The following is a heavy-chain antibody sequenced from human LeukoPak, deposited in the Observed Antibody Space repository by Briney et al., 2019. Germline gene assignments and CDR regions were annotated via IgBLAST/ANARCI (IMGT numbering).Heavy chain of an antibody. CDR2: IKSKTDGGTT. V-gene: IGHV3-15*01. CDR3: TTDAHKIHCSSTSCYYNY. D-gene: IGHD2-2*01. Sequence: GGSLRLSCAASGFIFSNAWMSWVRQAPGKGLEWVGRIKSKTDGGTTDYAAPVKGRFTISRDDSRNTLYLQMNSLKTEDTAVYYCTTDAHKIHCSSTSCYYNYWGQGTLVTVSS. J-gene: IGHJ4*02. CDR1: GFIFSNAW.